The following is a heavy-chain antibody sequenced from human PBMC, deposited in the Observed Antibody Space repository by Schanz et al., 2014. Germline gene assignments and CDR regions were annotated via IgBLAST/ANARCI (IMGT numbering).Heavy chain of an antibody. CDR1: GFAFNNYG. Sequence: QVQLVESGGGVVQPGRSLRLSCAASGFAFNNYGMHWVRQAPGKGLEWVAIIWYDGNNKKYADSVKGRFTISRDNSKNTLYLQMKSLRVEDTAVYYCVKDPDKYNWNDVEGMDVWGPGTTVTVSS. CDR3: VKDPDKYNWNDVEGMDV. J-gene: IGHJ6*01. CDR2: IWYDGNNK. D-gene: IGHD1-1*01. V-gene: IGHV3-33*06.